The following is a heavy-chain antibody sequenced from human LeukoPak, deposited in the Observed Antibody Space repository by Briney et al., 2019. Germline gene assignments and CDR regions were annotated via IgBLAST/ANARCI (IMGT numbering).Heavy chain of an antibody. Sequence: SETLSLTCTVSGDSISSYYWSWLRQPPGKGLEWIGYIYYSGSTNYNPSLKSRVTISVDTSKNHFSLKLSSVTAADTAVYYCARALGYSYGYYFDYWGRGTLLTVSS. D-gene: IGHD5-18*01. V-gene: IGHV4-59*01. J-gene: IGHJ4*02. CDR2: IYYSGST. CDR1: GDSISSYY. CDR3: ARALGYSYGYYFDY.